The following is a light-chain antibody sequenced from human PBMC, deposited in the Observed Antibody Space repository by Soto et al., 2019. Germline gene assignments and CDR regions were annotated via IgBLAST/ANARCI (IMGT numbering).Light chain of an antibody. V-gene: IGLV2-14*03. Sequence: QSALTQPASVSGSPGQSITISCTGTSSDIGSYNYVSWYQQHPGEVPRLMIYDVSNRPSGVSNRFSGSKSGNTASLTISGLQAEDEADYYCGSYTSYKPLVFGGGTKLTVL. CDR3: GSYTSYKPLV. J-gene: IGLJ2*01. CDR1: SSDIGSYNY. CDR2: DVS.